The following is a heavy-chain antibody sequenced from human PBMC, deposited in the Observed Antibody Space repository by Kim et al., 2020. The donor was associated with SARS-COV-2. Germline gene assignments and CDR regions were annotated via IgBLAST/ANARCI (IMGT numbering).Heavy chain of an antibody. CDR1: GYTFTSYY. J-gene: IGHJ4*02. D-gene: IGHD2-2*01. CDR3: ARTQGGYCSSTSCYGRYYYFDY. Sequence: ASVKVSCKASGYTFTSYYMHWVRQAPGQGLEWMGIINPSGGSTSYAQKFQGRVTMTRDTSTSTVYMELSSLRSEDTAVYYCARTQGGYCSSTSCYGRYYYFDYWCQGTLVTVSS. V-gene: IGHV1-46*01. CDR2: INPSGGST.